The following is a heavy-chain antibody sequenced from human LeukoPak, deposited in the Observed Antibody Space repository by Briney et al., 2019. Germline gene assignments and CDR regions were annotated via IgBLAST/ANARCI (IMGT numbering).Heavy chain of an antibody. CDR2: IYYSGST. CDR3: ARRGQTYWYFDL. J-gene: IGHJ2*01. Sequence: PSETLSLTCTVSGGSISSYYWSWIRQPPGKGLEWIGYIYYSGSTNYNPSLRSRVTISVDTSKNQFSLKLSSVTAADTAVYYCARRGQTYWYFDLWGRGTLVTVSS. V-gene: IGHV4-59*01. CDR1: GGSISSYY. D-gene: IGHD3-10*01.